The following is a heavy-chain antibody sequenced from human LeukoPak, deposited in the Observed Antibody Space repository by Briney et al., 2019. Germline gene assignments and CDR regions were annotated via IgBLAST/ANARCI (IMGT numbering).Heavy chain of an antibody. Sequence: PSEILSLTCAVYGGSFSGYYWSWIRQPPGKGLEWIGEINHSGSTNYNPSLKSRVTISVDTSKNQFSLKLSSVTAADTAVYYCARKTYDSSGYCYYPPPYYFDYWGQGTLVTVSS. CDR1: GGSFSGYY. D-gene: IGHD3-22*01. J-gene: IGHJ4*02. CDR2: INHSGST. CDR3: ARKTYDSSGYCYYPPPYYFDY. V-gene: IGHV4-34*01.